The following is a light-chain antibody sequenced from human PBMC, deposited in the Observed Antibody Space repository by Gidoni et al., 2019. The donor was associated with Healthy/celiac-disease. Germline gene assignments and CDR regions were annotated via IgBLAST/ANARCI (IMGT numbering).Light chain of an antibody. V-gene: IGKV1-9*01. CDR2: AAS. CDR3: QQLNSYPPTYT. Sequence: IQLTQSTSSLSASVGDRVTITCRASQGISSYLAWYQQKPGKAPKLLIYAASTLQSGVPSRFSGSGSGTDFTLTISSLQPEDFATYYCQQLNSYPPTYTFXXXTKLEIK. J-gene: IGKJ2*01. CDR1: QGISSY.